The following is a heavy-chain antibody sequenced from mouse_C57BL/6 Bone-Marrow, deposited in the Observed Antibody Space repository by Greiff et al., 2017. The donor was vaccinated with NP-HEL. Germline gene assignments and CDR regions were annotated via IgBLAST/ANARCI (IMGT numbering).Heavy chain of an antibody. J-gene: IGHJ3*01. CDR1: GFTFSDYY. Sequence: EVQRVESGGGLVQPGGSLKLSCAASGFTFSDYYMYWVRQTPEKRLEWVAYISNGGGSTYYPDTVKGRFTISRDNAKNTLYLQMSRLKSEDTAMYYCARRDYYGSSYSWFAYWGQGTLVTVSA. V-gene: IGHV5-12*01. CDR3: ARRDYYGSSYSWFAY. CDR2: ISNGGGST. D-gene: IGHD1-1*01.